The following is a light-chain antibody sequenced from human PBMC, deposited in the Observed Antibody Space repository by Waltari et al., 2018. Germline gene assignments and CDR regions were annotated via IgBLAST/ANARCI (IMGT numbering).Light chain of an antibody. CDR3: QQRSIWPPVFP. CDR2: DTS. J-gene: IGKJ4*01. CDR1: QSVGRW. V-gene: IGKV3-11*01. Sequence: EVVLTQSPATLSLSPGERATLSCRASQSVGRWLAWYQQRPGQGPRPLIYDTSNRATGVPPRFSGSGSGTDFTLTISSLEPEDFAVYYCQQRSIWPPVFPFGGGTKVEIK.